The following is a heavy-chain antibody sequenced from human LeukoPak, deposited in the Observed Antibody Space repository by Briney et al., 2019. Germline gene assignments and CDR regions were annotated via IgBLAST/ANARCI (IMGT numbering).Heavy chain of an antibody. V-gene: IGHV3-30*18. CDR1: GFTFSSYS. CDR3: AKGGLRYSYGKIDY. J-gene: IGHJ4*02. CDR2: MSNSGENT. D-gene: IGHD5-18*01. Sequence: GGSLRLSCAASGFTFSSYSMQWVRQTPGKGLEWVGIMSNSGENTFYGEAVKGRFTISRDNSQNTLYLQMNSLRPEDTAVYYCAKGGLRYSYGKIDYWGQGTLVSVSS.